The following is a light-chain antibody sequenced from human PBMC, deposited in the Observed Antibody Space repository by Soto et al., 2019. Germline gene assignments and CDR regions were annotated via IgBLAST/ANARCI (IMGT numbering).Light chain of an antibody. J-gene: IGKJ2*01. V-gene: IGKV1-33*01. CDR2: DAS. Sequence: DIQMTQSPSSLSASVGDRVTITCQASQDIRHFLSWFQQKPGKAPKHLIYDASSLETGVPSRFSGSGSGTEFAFTISSLQPEDIASYYCQQYDSLPYTFGQETKLEIK. CDR1: QDIRHF. CDR3: QQYDSLPYT.